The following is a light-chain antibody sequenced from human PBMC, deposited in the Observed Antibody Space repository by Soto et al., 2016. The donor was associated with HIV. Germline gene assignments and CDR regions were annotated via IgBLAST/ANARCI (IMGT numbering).Light chain of an antibody. CDR1: NIGNKV. J-gene: IGLJ2*01. CDR3: QVWDSSSDHPV. V-gene: IGLV3-21*03. CDR2: DNG. Sequence: SYVLTQPPSVSVAPGKTARITCGGNNIGNKVVHWYQQKPGQAGQAPVLVVYDNGDRPSGISERFSGANSGNTATLTVSRVEAGDEADYYCQVWDSSSDHPVFGGGTKLTVL.